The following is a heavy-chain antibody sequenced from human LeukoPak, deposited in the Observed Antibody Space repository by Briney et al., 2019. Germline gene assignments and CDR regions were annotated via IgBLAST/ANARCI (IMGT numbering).Heavy chain of an antibody. Sequence: PGGSLRLSCAAPGFIFSSYAMSWVRQAPGKGLEWVSAISGSGGSTYYADSVKGRFTISRDNSKNTLYLQMNSLRAEDTAVYYCARGTDSGYSYGYSYYYYMDVWGKGTTVTFSS. CDR1: GFIFSSYA. CDR3: ARGTDSGYSYGYSYYYYMDV. CDR2: ISGSGGST. J-gene: IGHJ6*03. D-gene: IGHD5-18*01. V-gene: IGHV3-23*01.